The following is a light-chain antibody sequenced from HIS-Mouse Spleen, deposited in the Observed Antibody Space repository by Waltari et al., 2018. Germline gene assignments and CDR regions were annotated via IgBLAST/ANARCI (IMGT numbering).Light chain of an antibody. CDR2: GAS. Sequence: EIVLTQSPGTLSLSPGERATLSCRASQSVSSSYLAWYQQKPGQAPMLLIYGASSRATGIPDRFSGSGSGTDSTLTISRLEPEDFAVYYCQQYGSSPWTFGQGTKVEIK. CDR3: QQYGSSPWT. CDR1: QSVSSSY. V-gene: IGKV3-20*01. J-gene: IGKJ1*01.